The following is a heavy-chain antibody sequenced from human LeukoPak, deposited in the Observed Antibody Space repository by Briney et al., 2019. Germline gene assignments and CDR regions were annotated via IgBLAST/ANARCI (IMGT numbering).Heavy chain of an antibody. Sequence: PSETLSLTCTVSGGSISSYYWSWIRQPPGKGLEWIGYIYYSGSTNYNPSLKSRVTISVDTSKNQFSLKLSSVTAADTAVYYCARDGYRWGDYYYMDVWGKGTTVTVSS. CDR2: IYYSGST. CDR3: ARDGYRWGDYYYMDV. D-gene: IGHD5-12*01. J-gene: IGHJ6*03. V-gene: IGHV4-59*01. CDR1: GGSISSYY.